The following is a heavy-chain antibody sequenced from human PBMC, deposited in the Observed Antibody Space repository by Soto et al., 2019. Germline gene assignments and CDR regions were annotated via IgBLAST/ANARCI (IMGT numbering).Heavy chain of an antibody. D-gene: IGHD5-12*01. J-gene: IGHJ4*02. CDR3: ARDSRDGYNSAYFDY. Sequence: QVQLQESGPGLVKPSETLSLTCTVSGGSISSYYWSWIRQPPGKGVEWIGYIYYSGSTNYNPSLENRVAISVDTSKNQFSLKLSSVTAADTAVYYCARDSRDGYNSAYFDYWGQGTLVTVSS. CDR1: GGSISSYY. V-gene: IGHV4-59*01. CDR2: IYYSGST.